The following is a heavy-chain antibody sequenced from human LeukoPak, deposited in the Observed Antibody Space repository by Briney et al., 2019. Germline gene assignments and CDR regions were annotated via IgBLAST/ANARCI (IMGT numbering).Heavy chain of an antibody. CDR1: GGSISSGGYY. CDR2: LYDSGST. Sequence: PSQTLSHTCTVSGGSISSGGYYWTWIRQRPGKGLEWIGYLYDSGSTFYNPSLKSRVTILVDTSKNQFSLKVTSVTVADTAVYYCARAAPNSVSSIHLDYWGQGTLVTVSS. V-gene: IGHV4-31*03. CDR3: ARAAPNSVSSIHLDY. D-gene: IGHD6-6*01. J-gene: IGHJ4*02.